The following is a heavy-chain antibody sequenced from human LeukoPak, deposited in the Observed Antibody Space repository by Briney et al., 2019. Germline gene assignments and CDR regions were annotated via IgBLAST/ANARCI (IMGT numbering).Heavy chain of an antibody. CDR2: ISAYNGNT. J-gene: IGHJ4*02. D-gene: IGHD2-2*01. CDR3: ARIGYCSSTSCYHLDY. Sequence: ASVKVSCKASGYTFTSYGISWVRQAPGQGLEWMGWISAYNGNTNYAQKLQGRVTMTTDASTSTAYMELRSLRSDDTAVYYCARIGYCSSTSCYHLDYWGQGTLVTVSS. V-gene: IGHV1-18*01. CDR1: GYTFTSYG.